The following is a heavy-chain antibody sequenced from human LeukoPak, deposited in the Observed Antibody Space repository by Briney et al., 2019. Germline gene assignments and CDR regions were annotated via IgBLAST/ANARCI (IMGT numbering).Heavy chain of an antibody. CDR3: ARRTSGAFAI. CDR1: GFPISDHE. Sequence: GGSLRLSCAASGFPISDHEMNWVRQAPGKGLEWVSYISSSGSDKYYPDSVKGRFTISRDNAKNSLYLQMNSLRAEDTAVYYCARRTSGAFAIWGQGTKVTVPS. V-gene: IGHV3-48*03. J-gene: IGHJ3*02. CDR2: ISSSGSDK.